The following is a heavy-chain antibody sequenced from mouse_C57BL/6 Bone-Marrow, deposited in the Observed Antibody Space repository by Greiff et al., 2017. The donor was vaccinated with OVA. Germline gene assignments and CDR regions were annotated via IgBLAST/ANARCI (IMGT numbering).Heavy chain of an antibody. CDR1: GYSFTDYN. D-gene: IGHD1-1*01. Sequence: VQLKESGPELVKPGASVKISCKASGYSFTDYNMNWVKQSNGKSLEWIGVINPNYGTTSYNQKFKGKATLTVDQSSSTAYMQLNSLTSEDSAVYDYAFDYSSSYRYLDVWGTGTTVTVSS. V-gene: IGHV1-39*01. J-gene: IGHJ1*03. CDR2: INPNYGTT. CDR3: AFDYSSSYRYLDV.